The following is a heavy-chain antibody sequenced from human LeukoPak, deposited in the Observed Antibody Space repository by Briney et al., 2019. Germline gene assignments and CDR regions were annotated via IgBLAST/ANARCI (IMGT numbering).Heavy chain of an antibody. D-gene: IGHD6-19*01. CDR1: AGTFSSYA. V-gene: IGHV1-69*13. J-gene: IGHJ3*02. CDR2: IIPIFGTA. CDR3: AGFSSGWYPDAFDI. Sequence: SVKVSCQASAGTFSSYALSWVRQAPGKGLAWMGGIIPIFGTANSAQKFQGRVTITADESTSTAYMELSSLRSEDTAVYYCAGFSSGWYPDAFDIWGQETMVTFSS.